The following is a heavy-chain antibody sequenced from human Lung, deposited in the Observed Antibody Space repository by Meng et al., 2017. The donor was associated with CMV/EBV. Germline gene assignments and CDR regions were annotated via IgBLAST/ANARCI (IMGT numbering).Heavy chain of an antibody. J-gene: IGHJ4*02. D-gene: IGHD3-16*01. CDR1: GYTFTGSA. CDR3: ARDSPYSYYYDTDF. Sequence: KASGYTFTGSAISWVRLAPGQGLEWMGWISAYNGHTNYPQHLQGRVTMTTETSTSTAYMELTSLTSDDTAVYYCARDSPYSYYYDTDFWGQGTLVTVSS. CDR2: ISAYNGHT. V-gene: IGHV1-18*01.